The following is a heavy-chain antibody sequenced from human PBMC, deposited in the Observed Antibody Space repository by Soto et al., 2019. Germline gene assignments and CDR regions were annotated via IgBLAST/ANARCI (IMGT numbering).Heavy chain of an antibody. CDR1: GFTFGDHY. Sequence: EVQLVESGGGLVQPGGSLRLSCVASGFTFGDHYMDWVRQAPGKGLEWVGRSRNRANSYTTEYAASVKGRFTISRDDSKNSLFLHMNSLKTEDTAVYYCDRDTQSHYVGDYYYYYIDVWGKGTTVTVSS. D-gene: IGHD3-10*02. CDR3: DRDTQSHYVGDYYYYYIDV. J-gene: IGHJ6*03. CDR2: SRNRANSYTT. V-gene: IGHV3-72*01.